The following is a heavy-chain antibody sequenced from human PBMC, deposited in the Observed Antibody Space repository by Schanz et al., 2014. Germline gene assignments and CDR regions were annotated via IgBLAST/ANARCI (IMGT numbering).Heavy chain of an antibody. Sequence: VQLVESGGGLVQPGGSLRLSCAASGFAFDTYWMSWVRQAPGKGLEWVAFIWHDVTKRSYADSVKGRFTVSRDNSKNTLYLQMNSLRAEDTAVYYCARGGPGAMDRYYSMDVWGQGTTVTVSS. CDR1: GFAFDTYW. J-gene: IGHJ6*02. CDR2: IWHDVTKR. D-gene: IGHD3-10*01. CDR3: ARGGPGAMDRYYSMDV. V-gene: IGHV3-30*02.